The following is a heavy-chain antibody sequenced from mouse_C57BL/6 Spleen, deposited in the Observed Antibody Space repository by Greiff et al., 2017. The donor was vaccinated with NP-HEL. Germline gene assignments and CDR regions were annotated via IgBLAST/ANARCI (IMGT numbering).Heavy chain of an antibody. CDR2: IDPSDSYT. CDR1: GYTFTSYW. Sequence: QVQLQQPGAELVKPGASVKPSCKASGYTFTSYWMQWVKQRPGQGLEWIGEIDPSDSYTNYTQKFTGKATLTVDTSSSTAYMQLSSLTYEDSAVYYCGANLYYAMDYWGQGTSVTVSS. D-gene: IGHD3-1*01. CDR3: GANLYYAMDY. J-gene: IGHJ4*01. V-gene: IGHV1-50*01.